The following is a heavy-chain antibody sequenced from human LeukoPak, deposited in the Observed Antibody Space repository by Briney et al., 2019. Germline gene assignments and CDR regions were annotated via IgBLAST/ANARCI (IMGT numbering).Heavy chain of an antibody. J-gene: IGHJ4*02. D-gene: IGHD4-11*01. CDR3: AKDAQRGFDYSNSLEY. CDR2: IWSDGTNQ. V-gene: IGHV3-33*06. CDR1: RFPFSHYG. Sequence: GGSLRLSCVASQFRFPFSHYGMHWVRQAPGRGLEWVAVIWSDGTNQYYADSVKGRFTISRDNSQNTVYLQMNSLRVEDTAVYFCAKDAQRGFDYSNSLEYSGQGTLVTVSS.